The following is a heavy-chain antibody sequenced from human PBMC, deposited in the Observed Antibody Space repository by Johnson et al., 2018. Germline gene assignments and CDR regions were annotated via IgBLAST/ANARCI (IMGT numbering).Heavy chain of an antibody. J-gene: IGHJ6*02. CDR1: GGTFSSYA. V-gene: IGHV1-69*12. CDR3: ASPNYGAGGYYPGYYGMDV. CDR2: IIPSFGTA. D-gene: IGHD3-10*01. Sequence: QVQLVQSGAEVKKPGSSVKVSCKASGGTFSSYAISWVRQAPGQGLEWMGGIIPSFGTANYAPKFQGRVTITADESTSTAYMELSSRRSEATAVYYCASPNYGAGGYYPGYYGMDVGGQGTTVTVSS.